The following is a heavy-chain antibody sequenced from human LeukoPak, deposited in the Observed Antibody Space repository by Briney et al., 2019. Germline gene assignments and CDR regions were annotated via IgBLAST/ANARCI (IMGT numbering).Heavy chain of an antibody. V-gene: IGHV3-30*02. J-gene: IGHJ4*02. Sequence: GGSLRLSCAASGFTFSSYGMHWVRQAPGKGLEWVTFIRFDGSNIYYADSVKGRFTISRDNSKNTLYLQMNSLRAEDTAVYYCASGGDYFDYWGQGTLVTVSS. CDR1: GFTFSSYG. D-gene: IGHD3-16*01. CDR2: IRFDGSNI. CDR3: ASGGDYFDY.